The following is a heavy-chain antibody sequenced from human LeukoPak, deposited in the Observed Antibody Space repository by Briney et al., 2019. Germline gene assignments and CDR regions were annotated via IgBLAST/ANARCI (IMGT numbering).Heavy chain of an antibody. CDR3: ARDLLKILAYCGGDCYSLGDAFDI. D-gene: IGHD2-21*02. CDR2: INSDGGST. Sequence: GGSLRLSCAASGFTFSIYWMHCVRQAPGKGLVWVSRINSDGGSTSYADSVKGRFTISRDNAKNTLYLQMNSLRAEDTAVYYCARDLLKILAYCGGDCYSLGDAFDIWGQGTMVTVSS. J-gene: IGHJ3*02. V-gene: IGHV3-74*01. CDR1: GFTFSIYW.